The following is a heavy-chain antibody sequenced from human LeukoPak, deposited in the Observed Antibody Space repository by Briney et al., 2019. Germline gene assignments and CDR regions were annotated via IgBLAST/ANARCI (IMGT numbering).Heavy chain of an antibody. V-gene: IGHV3-21*01. CDR2: ISSSSSYI. Sequence: TGGSLRLSCAASGFTFSSYSMNWVRQAPGKGLEWVSSISSSSSYIYYADSVKGRFTISRDNAKNSLYLQMNSLRAEDTAVYYCARFLGPLYCSSTSCYSSAFDIWGQGTMVTVSS. J-gene: IGHJ3*02. CDR3: ARFLGPLYCSSTSCYSSAFDI. D-gene: IGHD2-2*02. CDR1: GFTFSSYS.